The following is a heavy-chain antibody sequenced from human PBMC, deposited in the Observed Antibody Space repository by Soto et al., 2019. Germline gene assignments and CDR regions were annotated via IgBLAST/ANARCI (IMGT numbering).Heavy chain of an antibody. CDR3: AKDRWTEVGYCEL. J-gene: IGHJ2*01. Sequence: EVQLLESGGGLVQPGGSLRLSCAASGFTFSSYAMSWVRQAPGKGLEWVSAITGSGASTHYADSVEGRFTISRDNSKSTLCLQMNSLRAEDTAVYYCAKDRWTEVGYCELWGRGTLVAVS. D-gene: IGHD1-26*01. CDR1: GFTFSSYA. CDR2: ITGSGAST. V-gene: IGHV3-23*01.